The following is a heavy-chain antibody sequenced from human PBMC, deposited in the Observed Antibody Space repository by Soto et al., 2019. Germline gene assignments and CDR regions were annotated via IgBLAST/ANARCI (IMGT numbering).Heavy chain of an antibody. CDR3: TRLISLVAARHS. D-gene: IGHD2-15*01. CDR2: IYPGDSDT. CDR1: GYSFTDYW. V-gene: IGHV5-51*01. J-gene: IGHJ4*02. Sequence: GESLKISCNGSGYSFTDYWIAWVRQMPGKAPEWMGIIYPGDSDTRYSPSFKGQVTISADKSINTAYLQWSSLKASDTAMYYCTRLISLVAARHSWGQGTLVTVSS.